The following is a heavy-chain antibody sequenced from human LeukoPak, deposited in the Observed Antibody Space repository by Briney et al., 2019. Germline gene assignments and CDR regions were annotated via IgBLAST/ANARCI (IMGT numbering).Heavy chain of an antibody. CDR3: ASGSSGYDP. V-gene: IGHV4-4*07. CDR1: GGSISNYY. CDR2: TYSSGTT. Sequence: SETLSLTCTVSGGSISNYYWSWIRQPAGKGLEWIGRTYSSGTTIYNPSLKSRVTMSVDTSKNQFSLKLSSVTAADTAVYFCASGSSGYDPWGQGTLVTVSS. J-gene: IGHJ5*02. D-gene: IGHD5-12*01.